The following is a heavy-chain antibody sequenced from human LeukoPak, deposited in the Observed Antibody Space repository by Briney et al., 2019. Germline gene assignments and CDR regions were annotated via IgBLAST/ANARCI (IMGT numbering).Heavy chain of an antibody. V-gene: IGHV3-30*18. J-gene: IGHJ4*02. CDR3: AKWMYYYDSSGFDH. CDR2: ISYDGSNE. CDR1: GFTFSSYA. D-gene: IGHD3-22*01. Sequence: GGSLRLSCAASGFTFSSYAMHWVRQAPGKELKGVAVISYDGSNEYYADSMKGRFTISRDNSKNTLYLQMNSLRAEDTAVYYCAKWMYYYDSSGFDHWGQGTLVTVSS.